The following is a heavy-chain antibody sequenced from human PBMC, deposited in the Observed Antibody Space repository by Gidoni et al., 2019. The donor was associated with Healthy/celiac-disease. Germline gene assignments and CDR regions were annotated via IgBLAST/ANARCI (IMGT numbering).Heavy chain of an antibody. J-gene: IGHJ4*02. Sequence: QVQLQQWGAGLLKPSATLSLTCAVYGGSFSGYYWSWIRQPPGKGLEWIGEINHSGSTNYNPSLKSRVTISVDTSKNQFSPKLSSVTAADTAVYYCALLNYDILTGFYPVDYWGQGTLVTVSS. CDR2: INHSGST. V-gene: IGHV4-34*01. CDR1: GGSFSGYY. CDR3: ALLNYDILTGFYPVDY. D-gene: IGHD3-9*01.